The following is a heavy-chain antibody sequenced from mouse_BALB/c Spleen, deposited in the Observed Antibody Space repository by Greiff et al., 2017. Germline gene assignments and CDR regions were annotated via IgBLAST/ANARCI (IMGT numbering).Heavy chain of an antibody. D-gene: IGHD2-3*01. CDR1: GFTFTDYY. CDR2: IRNKANGFTT. V-gene: IGHV7-3*02. J-gene: IGHJ3*01. CDR3: ARDVFDGYYGCFAY. Sequence: DVKLVESGGGLVQPGGSLRLSCATSGFTFTDYYMSWVRQPPGKALEWLGFIRNKANGFTTEYSASVKGRFTISRDNSQSILYLQMNTLRAEDSATYYCARDVFDGYYGCFAYWGQGTLVTVSA.